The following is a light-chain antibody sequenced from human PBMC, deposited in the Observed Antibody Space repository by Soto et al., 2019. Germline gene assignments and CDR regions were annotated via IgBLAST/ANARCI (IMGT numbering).Light chain of an antibody. J-gene: IGLJ2*01. CDR3: YSYAGTYIFL. Sequence: QSVLTQPRSVSGPPGQSVTISCSGTSSDVGAYNYVSWYQKYPGKAPKLMIYDVTKRPAGVPDRFSGSKSGSTASLTISGLQAEDEADYYCYSYAGTYIFLFGGGTKLTVL. V-gene: IGLV2-11*01. CDR1: SSDVGAYNY. CDR2: DVT.